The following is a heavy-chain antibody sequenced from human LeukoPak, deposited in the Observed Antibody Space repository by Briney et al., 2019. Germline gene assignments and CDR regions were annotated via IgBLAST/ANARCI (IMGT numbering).Heavy chain of an antibody. D-gene: IGHD3-3*01. CDR2: IYYSGST. Sequence: SETPSLTCTGSGGSLSSYYWSWIRQPPGKGLEWIGYIYYSGSTNYNPSLTSRVTISVDTSKNQFSLKLSSVTAADTAVYYCARVGVSYGVYHYFDYWGQGTLVTVSS. CDR1: GGSLSSYY. CDR3: ARVGVSYGVYHYFDY. J-gene: IGHJ4*02. V-gene: IGHV4-59*01.